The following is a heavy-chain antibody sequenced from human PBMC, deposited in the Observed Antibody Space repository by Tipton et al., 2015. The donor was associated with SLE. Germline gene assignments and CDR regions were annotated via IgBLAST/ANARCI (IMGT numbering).Heavy chain of an antibody. V-gene: IGHV3-20*04. CDR1: GFTFDDYG. CDR3: ARDEGELRERYNYYYGMDV. D-gene: IGHD1-26*01. Sequence: GSLRLSCAASGFTFDDYGMSWVRQAPGKGLEWVAGIEWNGDGTRYADSVKGRFIISRDNAKRSLSLQMDSLRAEDTALYYCARDEGELRERYNYYYGMDVWGQWTTVIVSS. CDR2: IEWNGDGT. J-gene: IGHJ6*02.